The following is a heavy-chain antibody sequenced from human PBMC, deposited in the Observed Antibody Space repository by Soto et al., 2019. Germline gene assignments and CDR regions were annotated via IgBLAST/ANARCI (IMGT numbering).Heavy chain of an antibody. V-gene: IGHV3-33*01. Sequence: QVQLVESGGGVVQPGRSLRLSCAASGFTFSSYGMHWVRQAPGKGLEWVAVIWYDGSNKYYADSVKGRFTISRDNSKTTLYLQMNSLRAEDTAVYYCARDGVAIYGLQAFDIWAKGQWSPSLQ. CDR2: IWYDGSNK. J-gene: IGHJ3*02. CDR3: ARDGVAIYGLQAFDI. D-gene: IGHD3-3*02. CDR1: GFTFSSYG.